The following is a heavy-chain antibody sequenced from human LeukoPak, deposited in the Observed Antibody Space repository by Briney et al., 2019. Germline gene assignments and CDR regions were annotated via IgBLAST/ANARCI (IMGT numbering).Heavy chain of an antibody. V-gene: IGHV3-23*01. CDR1: GCTFGSYC. D-gene: IGHD3-22*01. Sequence: GALTLTCAASGCTFGSYCMSWVRQPPGKGLDWVGFITTHAGRTSYADSVEGRFTISRDNPRNTLYMQMNSLRDEDTAVYYCAIMHGYYDGSGYWVQWGQGTLVTVSS. CDR3: AIMHGYYDGSGYWVQ. J-gene: IGHJ1*01. CDR2: ITTHAGRT.